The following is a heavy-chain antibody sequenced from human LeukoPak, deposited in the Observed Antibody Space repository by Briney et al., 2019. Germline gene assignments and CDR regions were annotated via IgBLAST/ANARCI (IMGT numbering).Heavy chain of an antibody. CDR2: ISSSSSYI. CDR1: GCTFSSYS. V-gene: IGHV3-21*01. D-gene: IGHD6-19*01. CDR3: ARTSIAVAGTRAFDI. Sequence: PGGSLRLSCAASGCTFSSYSRSWVRQAPGKGLEWVASISSSSSYIYYADSVKGRFTISRDNAKNSLYLQMNSLRAEDTAVYYCARTSIAVAGTRAFDIWGQGTMVTVSS. J-gene: IGHJ3*02.